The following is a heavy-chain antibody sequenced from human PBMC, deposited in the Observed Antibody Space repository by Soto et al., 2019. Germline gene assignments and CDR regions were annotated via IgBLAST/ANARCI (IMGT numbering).Heavy chain of an antibody. V-gene: IGHV3-53*01. J-gene: IGHJ6*03. Sequence: GGSLRLSCAASGFTVSSKYMNWVRQAPGKGLEWVSVIYIGGSTYYADSVKGRFTISRDNSKNTLYLQMNSLRAEDTAVYYCAKFPPRVAAAGPPGNYYYYMDVWGKGTTVTVSS. CDR3: AKFPPRVAAAGPPGNYYYYMDV. CDR1: GFTVSSKY. D-gene: IGHD6-13*01. CDR2: IYIGGST.